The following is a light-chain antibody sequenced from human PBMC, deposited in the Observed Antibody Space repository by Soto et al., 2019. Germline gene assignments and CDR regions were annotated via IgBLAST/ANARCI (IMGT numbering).Light chain of an antibody. CDR2: QDT. J-gene: IGLJ2*01. V-gene: IGLV3-1*01. CDR3: QAWDSSTAGV. CDR1: KLGDKY. Sequence: SYELTQPPSVSVSPGQTASITCSGAKLGDKYACWYQQKPGQSPLLVIYQDTKRPSGIPERFSGSKSGNTATLTISGTQAMDEADYYCQAWDSSTAGVFGGGTKLTVL.